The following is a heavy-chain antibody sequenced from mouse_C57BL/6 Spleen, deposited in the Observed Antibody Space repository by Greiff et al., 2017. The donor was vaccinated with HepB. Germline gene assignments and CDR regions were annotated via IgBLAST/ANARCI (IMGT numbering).Heavy chain of an antibody. J-gene: IGHJ1*03. CDR3: AREGRIYYGSSYGYFDV. D-gene: IGHD1-1*01. Sequence: VQLQQSGAELAKPGASVKLSCKASGYTFTSYWMHWVKQRPGQGLEWIGYINPSSGYTKYNQKFKDKATLTADTSSSTAYMQLSSLTYEDSAVYYWAREGRIYYGSSYGYFDVWGTGTTVTVSS. CDR1: GYTFTSYW. V-gene: IGHV1-7*01. CDR2: INPSSGYT.